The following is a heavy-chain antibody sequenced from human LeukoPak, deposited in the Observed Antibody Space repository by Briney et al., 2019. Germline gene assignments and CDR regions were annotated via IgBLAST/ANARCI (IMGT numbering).Heavy chain of an antibody. CDR1: GYTFSSYS. D-gene: IGHD3-3*01. J-gene: IGHJ5*02. CDR3: ARAGTPLLDNWFYP. Sequence: GGSLRLSCAASGYTFSSYSMNWVRQATGKGVEGVSSISSSSIYIYSSDSVKVRFTISKDNAKYSLYLQMNSLRAEDTSVYYCARAGTPLLDNWFYPWGQGTLVTVSS. V-gene: IGHV3-21*01. CDR2: ISSSSIYI.